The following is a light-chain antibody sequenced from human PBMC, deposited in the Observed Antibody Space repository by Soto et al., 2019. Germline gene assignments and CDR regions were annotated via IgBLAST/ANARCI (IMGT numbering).Light chain of an antibody. J-gene: IGKJ1*01. CDR2: GAS. CDR1: QSVSSSY. Sequence: EIVLTQSPGTLSLSPGESATLSCRASQSVSSSYLAWYQQKPGQAPRLLIYGASSRATGIPDRFSGSGSGTDFTLTISRLEPDDFAEYSCQQYGSSPRTFGQGTKVEIK. V-gene: IGKV3-20*01. CDR3: QQYGSSPRT.